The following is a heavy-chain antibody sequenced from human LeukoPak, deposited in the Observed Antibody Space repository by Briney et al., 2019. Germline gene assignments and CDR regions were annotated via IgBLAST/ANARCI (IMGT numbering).Heavy chain of an antibody. D-gene: IGHD1-26*01. CDR2: IIPIFGTA. CDR1: GYTFTGYY. J-gene: IGHJ2*01. Sequence: SVKVSCKASGYTFTGYYMHWVRQAPGQGLEWMGRIIPIFGTANYAQKFQGRVTITTDESTSTAYMELSSLRSEDTAVYYCARGSGSYWSYWYFDLWGRGTLVTVSS. V-gene: IGHV1-69*05. CDR3: ARGSGSYWSYWYFDL.